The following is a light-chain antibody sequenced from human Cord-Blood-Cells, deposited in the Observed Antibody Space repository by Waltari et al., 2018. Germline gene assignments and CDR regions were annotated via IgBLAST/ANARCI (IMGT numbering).Light chain of an antibody. CDR2: GAS. CDR3: QQYGSSPLT. V-gene: IGKV3-20*01. CDR1: EIGSSSD. Sequence: ENVFPPFPGTLSLSPVHRGTLSCRASEIGSSSDLAWYQQKPGQDPMLLIYGASSRATGIPGRSSSSGSGTDFPRTISRLEAEDIAVYYCQQYGSSPLTCGGGTKVEI. J-gene: IGKJ4*01.